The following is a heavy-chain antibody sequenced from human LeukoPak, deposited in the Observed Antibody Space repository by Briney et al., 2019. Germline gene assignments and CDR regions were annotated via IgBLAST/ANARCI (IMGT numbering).Heavy chain of an antibody. Sequence: GASLNISCKGSGYTFTNYWIGWVRSLPGKGLEWMGIIYPGDSDTRYNPSFQGQVTISADKSINTAYLQWISLKASDTAIYFCARTNVGASDYWGQGTLVTVSS. CDR2: IYPGDSDT. J-gene: IGHJ4*02. D-gene: IGHD3-10*01. CDR1: GYTFTNYW. CDR3: ARTNVGASDY. V-gene: IGHV5-51*01.